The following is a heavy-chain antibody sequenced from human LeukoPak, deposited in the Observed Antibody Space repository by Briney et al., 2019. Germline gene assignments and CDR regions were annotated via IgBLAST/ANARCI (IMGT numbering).Heavy chain of an antibody. CDR2: IYYSGST. D-gene: IGHD6-19*01. CDR1: GGSISSGGYY. CDR3: ARDHNSGWYSLDV. Sequence: SSETLSLTCTVSGGSISSGGYYWSWIRQPPGKGLEWIGYIYYSGSTNYNPSLKSRVTISVDTSKNQFSLKLSSVTAADTAVYYCARDHNSGWYSLDVWGQGTTVTVSS. V-gene: IGHV4-61*08. J-gene: IGHJ6*02.